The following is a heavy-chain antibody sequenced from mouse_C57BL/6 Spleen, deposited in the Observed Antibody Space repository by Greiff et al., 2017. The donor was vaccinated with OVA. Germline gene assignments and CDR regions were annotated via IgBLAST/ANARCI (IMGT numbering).Heavy chain of an antibody. CDR1: GYTFTNYW. CDR3: ARRDYPAWFAY. CDR2: IYPGGGYT. Sequence: VQLQQSGAELVRPGPSVKMSCKASGYTFTNYWIGWAKQRPGHGLEWIGDIYPGGGYTNYNEKFKGKATLTADKSSSTAYMQFSSLTSEDSAIYYCARRDYPAWFAYWGQGTLVTVSA. V-gene: IGHV1-63*01. J-gene: IGHJ3*01. D-gene: IGHD5-5*01.